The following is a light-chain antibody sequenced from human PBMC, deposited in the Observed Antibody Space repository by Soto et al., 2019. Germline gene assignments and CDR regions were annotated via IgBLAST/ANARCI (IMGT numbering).Light chain of an antibody. CDR2: DAS. V-gene: IGKV1-5*01. CDR3: QQYNSYSKT. Sequence: DSQRTQSPSTLSSSLGDTVTITCRASQSISSWLAWYQQKPGKVPKLLIYDASSLESGVPSRFSGSGSGTEFTLTISSLQPDDFATYYCQQYNSYSKTLGQGTKVDIK. CDR1: QSISSW. J-gene: IGKJ1*01.